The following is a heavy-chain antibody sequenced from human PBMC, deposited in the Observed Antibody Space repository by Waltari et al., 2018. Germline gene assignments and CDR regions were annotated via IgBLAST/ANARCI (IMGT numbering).Heavy chain of an antibody. CDR1: GVSFSHVG. Sequence: QVPLVESGGGGVQAGMSLRLPCAATGVSFSHVGMHWVSQAPGQGVEWVALASFDGSTTYYTDSVRGRFTISRDNSKNTLYLDINTLRVDDTAIYYCAKDAFGNTYLDHWGQGTLVTVSS. J-gene: IGHJ5*02. CDR2: ASFDGSTT. CDR3: AKDAFGNTYLDH. D-gene: IGHD3-10*01. V-gene: IGHV3-30*18.